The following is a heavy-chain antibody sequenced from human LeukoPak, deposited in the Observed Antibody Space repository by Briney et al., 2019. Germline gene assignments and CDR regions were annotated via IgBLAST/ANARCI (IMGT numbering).Heavy chain of an antibody. CDR3: ARGVVRGVIAT. CDR2: INHSGST. V-gene: IGHV4-34*01. J-gene: IGHJ4*02. D-gene: IGHD3-10*01. Sequence: SETLSLTCAVYGGSFSGYYWSWIRQPPGKGLEWVGEINHSGSTNYNPSLKSRVTISVDTSKNQFSPKLSSVTAADTAVCYCARGVVRGVIATWGQGTLVTVSS. CDR1: GGSFSGYY.